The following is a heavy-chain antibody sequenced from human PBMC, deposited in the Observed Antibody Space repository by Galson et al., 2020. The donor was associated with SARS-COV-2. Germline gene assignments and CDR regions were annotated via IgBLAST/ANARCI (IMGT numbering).Heavy chain of an antibody. Sequence: PGGSLRLSCIASGFTFSDRFMDWVRQAPGKGLEWVARISNKASRYSTEYAASGKGRFSISRDDSKNSVHLQMNSLTTEDTAGYYCAREWDGAGDYGGQGTVVSVSS. CDR1: GFTFSDRF. V-gene: IGHV3-72*01. D-gene: IGHD3-10*01. CDR2: ISNKASRYST. CDR3: AREWDGAGDY. J-gene: IGHJ4*02.